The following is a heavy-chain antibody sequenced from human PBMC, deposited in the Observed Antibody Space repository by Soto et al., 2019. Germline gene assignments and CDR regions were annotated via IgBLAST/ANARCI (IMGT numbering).Heavy chain of an antibody. Sequence: SETLSLTCAVYGGSFNAYYWSWIRQPPGKGLEWIGEINHSGSASYNPSLKSRVTISVDTSKNQFSLKMSSVTAADTAVYYCARLGLLPRNPPKDYYYYYYMDVWGKGTTVTVSS. J-gene: IGHJ6*03. CDR2: INHSGSA. D-gene: IGHD2-21*02. CDR3: ARLGLLPRNPPKDYYYYYYMDV. CDR1: GGSFNAYY. V-gene: IGHV4-34*01.